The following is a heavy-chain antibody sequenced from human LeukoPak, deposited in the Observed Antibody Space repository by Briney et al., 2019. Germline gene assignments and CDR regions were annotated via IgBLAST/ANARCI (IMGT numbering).Heavy chain of an antibody. CDR2: IRSGGSPK. CDR1: GFMFSIYE. CDR3: AKGLERKSRLDS. D-gene: IGHD1-1*01. Sequence: GGSLRLSCAASGFMFSIYEMNWVRQAPGKGVEWVSYIRSGGSPKYYADSVKGRVTISRDNSKNTLFLQMNSLRAEDTALYYCAKGLERKSRLDSWGQGTLVTVSS. J-gene: IGHJ4*02. V-gene: IGHV3-48*03.